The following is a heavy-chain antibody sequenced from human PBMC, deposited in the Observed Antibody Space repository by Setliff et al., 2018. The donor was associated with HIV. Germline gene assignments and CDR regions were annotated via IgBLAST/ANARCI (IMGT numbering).Heavy chain of an antibody. V-gene: IGHV1-69*13. CDR2: IVPIFGTA. CDR1: GGTFSSFG. J-gene: IGHJ6*03. D-gene: IGHD5-12*01. Sequence: GASVKVSCKASGGTFSSFGINWIRQAPGQGLEWMGGIVPIFGTANYAQKFQGRVTITADDSTSTAYMEVSSLRPEDTAVYYCATNPEMATINYYYYYMDVWGKGTTVTVSS. CDR3: ATNPEMATINYYYYYMDV.